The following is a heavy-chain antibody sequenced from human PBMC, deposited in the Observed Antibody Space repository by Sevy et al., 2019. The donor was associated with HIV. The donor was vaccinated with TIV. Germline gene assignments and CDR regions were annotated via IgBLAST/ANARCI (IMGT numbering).Heavy chain of an antibody. Sequence: SETLSLTCAVYGGSFSGYYWSWIRQPPGKGLEWIGEINNSGSTNYNPSLKSRVTISVDTSKNQFSLKLSSVTAADTAVYYCARRNPRGYSYGYGGYFDYWGQGTLVTVSS. J-gene: IGHJ4*02. CDR2: INNSGST. CDR1: GGSFSGYY. V-gene: IGHV4-34*01. CDR3: ARRNPRGYSYGYGGYFDY. D-gene: IGHD5-18*01.